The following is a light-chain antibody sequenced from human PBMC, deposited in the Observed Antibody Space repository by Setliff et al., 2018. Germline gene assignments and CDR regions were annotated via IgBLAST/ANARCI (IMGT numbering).Light chain of an antibody. CDR2: GNS. CDR3: QSYDSSLSGSV. J-gene: IGLJ1*01. Sequence: QSVLTQPPSVSGAPGQRVTISCTGSSSNIGAGYDVHWYQQLPGTAPKLLIYGNSNRPSGVPDRFSGSKSGTSASLAITGLQAEDESDYYCQSYDSSLSGSVFRTGTKGTVL. V-gene: IGLV1-40*01. CDR1: SSNIGAGYD.